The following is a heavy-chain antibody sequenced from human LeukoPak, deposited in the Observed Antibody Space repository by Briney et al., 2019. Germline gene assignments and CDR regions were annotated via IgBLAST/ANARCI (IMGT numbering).Heavy chain of an antibody. D-gene: IGHD1-26*01. Sequence: GGSLRLSCAASGFTFSSYAMSWVRQAPGKGLVWVSRINSDGSSTSYADSVKGRFTISRDNAKNTLYLQMNSLRAEDTAVYYCARAPKWERHFDYWGQGTLVTVSS. V-gene: IGHV3-74*01. CDR3: ARAPKWERHFDY. J-gene: IGHJ4*02. CDR1: GFTFSSYA. CDR2: INSDGSST.